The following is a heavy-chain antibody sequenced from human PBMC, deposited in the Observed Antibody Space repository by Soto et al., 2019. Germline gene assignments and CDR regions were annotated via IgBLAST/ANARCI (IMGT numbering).Heavy chain of an antibody. D-gene: IGHD6-6*01. CDR2: ISWNSGNI. J-gene: IGHJ6*03. Sequence: EVQLVESGGGLVQPGRSLRLSCAASGFTFDDYATHWVRQVPGKGLEWVSGISWNSGNIGYADSVKGRFTISRDNAKNSLYLQMNSLRVEDTALYYCAKDTYSSSPYYMDVWGKGTTVTVSS. CDR3: AKDTYSSSPYYMDV. V-gene: IGHV3-9*01. CDR1: GFTFDDYA.